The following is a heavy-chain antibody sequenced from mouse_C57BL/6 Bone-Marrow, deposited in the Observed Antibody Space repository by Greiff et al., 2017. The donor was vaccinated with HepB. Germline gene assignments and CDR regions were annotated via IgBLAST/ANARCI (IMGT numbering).Heavy chain of an antibody. V-gene: IGHV14-2*01. D-gene: IGHD3-2*02. J-gene: IGHJ4*01. CDR3: ARDSSGYDYAMDY. Sequence: VQLQQSGAGLVKPGASVKLSCTASGFNIKDYYMHWVKQRTEQGLEWIGRIDPEDGETKYALKFQGKATITADTSSNTAYLQLSSLTSEDTAVYYCARDSSGYDYAMDYWGQGTSVTVSS. CDR1: GFNIKDYY. CDR2: IDPEDGET.